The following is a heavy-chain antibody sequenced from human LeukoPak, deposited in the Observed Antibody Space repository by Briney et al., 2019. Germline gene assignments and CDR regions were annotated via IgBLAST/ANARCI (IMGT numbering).Heavy chain of an antibody. CDR1: GFTFSSYS. CDR3: TNYGVYTGYYFMDV. D-gene: IGHD4-17*01. Sequence: GGSLRLSCAASGFTFSSYSMNWVRQAPGKGLEWVSSISSSSSYIYYADSVKGRFTISRDNAKNSLYLQMNSLRAEDTAVYYCTNYGVYTGYYFMDVWGKGTRSPSP. J-gene: IGHJ6*03. V-gene: IGHV3-21*01. CDR2: ISSSSSYI.